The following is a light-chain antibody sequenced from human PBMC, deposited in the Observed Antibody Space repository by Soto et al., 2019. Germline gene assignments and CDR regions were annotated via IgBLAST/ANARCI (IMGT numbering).Light chain of an antibody. J-gene: IGLJ1*01. CDR2: RNN. Sequence: HSVLTQPPSASGIPGQRVTISCSGSSSNIGSNYVYWYQQLPGTAPKLLIYRNNQRPSGVPDRFSGSKSGTSASLAISGLRSEDEADYYCAAWDDSLSALYVFGTGTKVTVL. CDR1: SSNIGSNY. CDR3: AAWDDSLSALYV. V-gene: IGLV1-47*01.